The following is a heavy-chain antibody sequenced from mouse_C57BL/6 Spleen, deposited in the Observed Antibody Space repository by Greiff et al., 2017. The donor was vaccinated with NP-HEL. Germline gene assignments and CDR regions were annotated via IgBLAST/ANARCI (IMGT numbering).Heavy chain of an antibody. CDR1: GYTFTSYT. Sequence: QVQLKQSGAELARPGASVKMSCKASGYTFTSYTMHWVKQRPGQGLEWIGYINPSSGYTKYNQKFKDKATLTADKSSSTSYMQLSSLTSEDSAVYYCARSGDGYYPYYFDYWGQGTTLTVSS. CDR2: INPSSGYT. J-gene: IGHJ2*01. V-gene: IGHV1-4*01. CDR3: ARSGDGYYPYYFDY. D-gene: IGHD2-3*01.